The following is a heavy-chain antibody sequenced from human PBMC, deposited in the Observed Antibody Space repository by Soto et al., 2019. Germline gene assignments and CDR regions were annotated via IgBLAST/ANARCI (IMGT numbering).Heavy chain of an antibody. Sequence: ETLSLTCTVSGDSISSSTYYWGWIRQPPGKGLEWIGSIYYSGTTYYNPSLESRVTISVDTSRIHFSLKLISVAAADTAVYFCARQPYDSSDYFDYWGQGTLVTVS. J-gene: IGHJ4*02. CDR2: IYYSGTT. CDR1: GDSISSSTYY. CDR3: ARQPYDSSDYFDY. D-gene: IGHD3-22*01. V-gene: IGHV4-39*01.